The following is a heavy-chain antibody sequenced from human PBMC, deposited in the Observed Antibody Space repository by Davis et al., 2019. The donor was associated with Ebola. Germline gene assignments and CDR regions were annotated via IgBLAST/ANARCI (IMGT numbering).Heavy chain of an antibody. CDR1: GFTFSSYA. CDR3: AKSGLSFGVVKYHYGMDV. D-gene: IGHD3-3*01. V-gene: IGHV3-23*01. J-gene: IGHJ6*04. CDR2: LGTRATTT. Sequence: GGSLRLSCAASGFTFSSYAMSWVRQAPGKGLEWVSTLGTRATTTYYADSVKGRFTISRDNAKKTLYLQMNSLRAEDTAVYYCAKSGLSFGVVKYHYGMDVWGKGTTVTVSS.